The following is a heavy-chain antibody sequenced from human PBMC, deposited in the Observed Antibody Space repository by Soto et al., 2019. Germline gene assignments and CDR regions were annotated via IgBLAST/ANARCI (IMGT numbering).Heavy chain of an antibody. CDR1: GCTFSSYA. V-gene: IGHV1-69*06. CDR2: IIPIFGTA. CDR3: SSVVVPAAVRSNYRMAF. Sequence: GDSVKVSCKASGCTFSSYAISWVRQAPGQGLEWMGGIIPIFGTAKYAQKFPGRVTITADKSTSTAYIELSXLRSEDTAFYYCSSVVVPAAVRSNYRMAFGGQGTTVTVSS. D-gene: IGHD2-2*02. J-gene: IGHJ6*02.